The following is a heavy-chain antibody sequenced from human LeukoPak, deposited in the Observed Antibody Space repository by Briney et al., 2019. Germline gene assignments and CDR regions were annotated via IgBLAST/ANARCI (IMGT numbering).Heavy chain of an antibody. CDR2: IYYSGST. CDR3: AGAQFYINWFDP. CDR1: GGSISSSSYY. J-gene: IGHJ5*02. Sequence: SETLSLTCTVSGGSISSSSYYWGWIRQPPGKGLEWIGSIYYSGSTYYNPSLKSRVTISVDTSKNQFSLKLSSVTAADTAVYYCAGAQFYINWFDPWGQGTLVTVSS. V-gene: IGHV4-39*01. D-gene: IGHD2/OR15-2a*01.